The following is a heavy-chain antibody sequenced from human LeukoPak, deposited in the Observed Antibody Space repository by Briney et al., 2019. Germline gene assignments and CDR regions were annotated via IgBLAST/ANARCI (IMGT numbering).Heavy chain of an antibody. D-gene: IGHD5-12*01. V-gene: IGHV3-23*01. CDR1: GFTFNNCA. J-gene: IGHJ4*02. Sequence: PGGSLRLSCAASGFTFNNCAMSWVRQAPGKGLEWVSLIRGSTYYADSVKGRFTISRDNSQNTLYLQMNSLRAEDTALYYCAKDLGGSTDYWGQGTLVTVSS. CDR2: IRGST. CDR3: AKDLGGSTDY.